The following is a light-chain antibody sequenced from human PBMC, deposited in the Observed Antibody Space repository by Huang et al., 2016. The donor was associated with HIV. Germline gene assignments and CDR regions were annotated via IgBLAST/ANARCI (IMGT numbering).Light chain of an antibody. CDR3: QQYYSFPLT. J-gene: IGKJ1*01. V-gene: IGKV1-8*01. CDR2: ATS. CDR1: PDINTY. Sequence: AIRITQSPSSLSASTGDKVSITCRASPDINTYLAWYQQKPGKPPSLLIYATSTLQSGVPSRFSGSGSGTDFTRTITHLQSEDFATYYCQQYYSFPLTFGQGSQVEV.